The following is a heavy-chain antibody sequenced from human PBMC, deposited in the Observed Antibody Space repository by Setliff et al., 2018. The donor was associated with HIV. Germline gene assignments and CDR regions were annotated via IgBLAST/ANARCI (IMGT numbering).Heavy chain of an antibody. V-gene: IGHV4-59*01. CDR1: GGSISSYY. CDR3: ARDVGGFTVFAVPRGGFDP. Sequence: PSETLSLTCTVSGGSISSYYWSWIRQPPGKGLEWIGYVYYTGRTNYNPSLRSRVTMSLDSSKKQFSLKLSSVTAADTAVYFCARDVGGFTVFAVPRGGFDPWGQGALVTVSS. J-gene: IGHJ5*02. CDR2: VYYTGRT. D-gene: IGHD3-3*01.